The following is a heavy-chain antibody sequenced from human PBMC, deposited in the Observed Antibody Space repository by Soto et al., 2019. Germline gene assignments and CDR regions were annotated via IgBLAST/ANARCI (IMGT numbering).Heavy chain of an antibody. CDR3: GRVKPYNGMDV. V-gene: IGHV4-39*01. D-gene: IGHD2-2*02. J-gene: IGHJ6*02. CDR2: IYYSGST. CDR1: GGSISSSGYY. Sequence: PSETLSLTCTVCGGSISSSGYYWGWIRQPPAKGLEWIGSIYYSGSTYYNPSLKSRVTISVDTSKNQFSLKLSSVTAADTAVYYCGRVKPYNGMDVWGQRTTVAVCS.